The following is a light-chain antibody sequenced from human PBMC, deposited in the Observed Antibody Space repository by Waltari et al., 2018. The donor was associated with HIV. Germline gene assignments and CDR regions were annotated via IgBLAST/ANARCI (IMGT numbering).Light chain of an antibody. Sequence: DIVMTQSPDSLAVSLGERATINCKSSQSVLYSSNNKNYLAWYQQKPGQPPKLLIYWASTRESGVPDRFSGSGSVTDFTLTISSLQAEDVAVYYCQQYYSISRTFGQGTKVEIK. CDR1: QSVLYSSNNKNY. J-gene: IGKJ1*01. CDR2: WAS. V-gene: IGKV4-1*01. CDR3: QQYYSISRT.